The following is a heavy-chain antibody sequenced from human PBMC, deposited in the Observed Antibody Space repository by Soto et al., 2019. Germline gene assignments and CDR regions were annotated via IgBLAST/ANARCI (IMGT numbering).Heavy chain of an antibody. J-gene: IGHJ6*02. CDR3: TTDPQLLRFLEWLPDHYYYYGMDV. Sequence: GGSLRLSCAASGFTFSNAWMSWVRQAPGKGLEWVGRIKSKTDGGTTDYAAPVKGRFTISRDDSKNTLYLQMNSLKTEDTAVYYCTTDPQLLRFLEWLPDHYYYYGMDVQGQGTTVTVSS. V-gene: IGHV3-15*01. CDR2: IKSKTDGGTT. CDR1: GFTFSNAW. D-gene: IGHD3-3*01.